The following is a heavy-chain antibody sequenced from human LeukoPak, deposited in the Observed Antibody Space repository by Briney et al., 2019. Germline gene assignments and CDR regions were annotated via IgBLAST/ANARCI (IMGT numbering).Heavy chain of an antibody. Sequence: ASVKVSCKASGGTFSSYAITWVRQVPGQGLEWMGGIIPIFGTANHAQKFQGRVTITADESTSTAYMELSSLRSEDTAVYYCARAISPYSSGWYYGYWGQGTLVTVFS. CDR2: IIPIFGTA. J-gene: IGHJ4*02. D-gene: IGHD6-19*01. CDR3: ARAISPYSSGWYYGY. CDR1: GGTFSSYA. V-gene: IGHV1-69*13.